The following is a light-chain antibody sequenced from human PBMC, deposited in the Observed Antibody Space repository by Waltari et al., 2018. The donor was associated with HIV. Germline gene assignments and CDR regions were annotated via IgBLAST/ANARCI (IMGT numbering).Light chain of an antibody. Sequence: EIVLTQSPATLSLSPGERASLSCRASQSVRSYLAWYQQKPGQAPRLLIYQASTRATGIPARFSGSGSGTDFTHTISSLEPEDFAVYYCQERSNWPALTFGGGTKVEIK. V-gene: IGKV3-11*01. J-gene: IGKJ4*01. CDR3: QERSNWPALT. CDR2: QAS. CDR1: QSVRSY.